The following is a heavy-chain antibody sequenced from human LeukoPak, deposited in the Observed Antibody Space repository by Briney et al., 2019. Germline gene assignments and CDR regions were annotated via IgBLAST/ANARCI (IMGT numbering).Heavy chain of an antibody. J-gene: IGHJ5*02. CDR3: ARPSYCGGDCYSGGWFDP. V-gene: IGHV4-38-2*02. CDR1: GYSISSDYY. Sequence: SETLSLTCTVSGYSISSDYYWGWIRQPPGKGLAWIGSISHSGSTYYNPSLKSRVTISVDTSKNQFSLKLSSVTAADTAVYYCARPSYCGGDCYSGGWFDPWGQRTLVTVSS. D-gene: IGHD2-21*02. CDR2: ISHSGST.